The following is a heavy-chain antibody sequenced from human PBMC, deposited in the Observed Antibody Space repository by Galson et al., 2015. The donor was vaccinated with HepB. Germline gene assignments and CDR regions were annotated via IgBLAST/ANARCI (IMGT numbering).Heavy chain of an antibody. CDR2: ISYDGSNK. CDR3: AKGRNSYDYVWGNPSPLGY. D-gene: IGHD3-16*01. J-gene: IGHJ4*02. V-gene: IGHV3-30*18. CDR1: GFTFSSYG. Sequence: SLRLSCAASGFTFSSYGMHWVRQAPGKGLEWVAVISYDGSNKYYADSVKGRFTISRDNSKNTLYLQMNSLRAEDTAVYYCAKGRNSYDYVWGNPSPLGYWGQGTLVTVSS.